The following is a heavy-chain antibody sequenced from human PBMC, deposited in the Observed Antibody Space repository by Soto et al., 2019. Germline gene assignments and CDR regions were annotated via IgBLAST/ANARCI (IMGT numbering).Heavy chain of an antibody. CDR3: ARVRVDYSDSSGSYLFDY. J-gene: IGHJ4*02. V-gene: IGHV4-30-4*01. D-gene: IGHD3-22*01. Sequence: SETLSLTCTVSGGSISSGDYYWSWIRQPPGKGLEWIGYIYYSGSTYYNPSLKSRVTISVDTSKNQFSLKLSSVTAADTAVYYCARVRVDYSDSSGSYLFDYWGQGTLVTVS. CDR1: GGSISSGDYY. CDR2: IYYSGST.